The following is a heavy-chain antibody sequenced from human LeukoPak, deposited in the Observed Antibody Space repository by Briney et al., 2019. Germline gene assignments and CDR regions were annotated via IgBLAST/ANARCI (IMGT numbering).Heavy chain of an antibody. J-gene: IGHJ4*02. V-gene: IGHV1-18*01. Sequence: GASVKVSCKASGYTFTSYGISWVRQAPGQGLEWMGWISAYNGNTNYAQKLQGRVTMTTDTSTSTAYMELRSLRSDDTAVYYCAREWASSSWYPPSPPDYWGQGTLVTVSS. CDR1: GYTFTSYG. D-gene: IGHD6-13*01. CDR2: ISAYNGNT. CDR3: AREWASSSWYPPSPPDY.